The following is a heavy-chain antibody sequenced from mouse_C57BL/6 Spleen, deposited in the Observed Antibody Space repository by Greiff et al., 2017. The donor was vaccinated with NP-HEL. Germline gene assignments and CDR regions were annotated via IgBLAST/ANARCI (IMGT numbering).Heavy chain of an antibody. J-gene: IGHJ2*01. V-gene: IGHV1-82*01. CDR2: IYPGDGDT. CDR1: GYAFSSSW. CDR3: ARERFPHFDY. Sequence: VKPGASVKISCKASGYAFSSSWMNWVKQRPGKGLEWIGRIYPGDGDTNYNGKFKGKATLTADKSSSTAYMQLSSLTSEDSAVYFCARERFPHFDYWGQGTTLTVSS.